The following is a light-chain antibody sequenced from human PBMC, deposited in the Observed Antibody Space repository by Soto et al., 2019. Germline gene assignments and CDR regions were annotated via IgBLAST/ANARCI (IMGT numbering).Light chain of an antibody. Sequence: DIQMTQSPSSLSASVGDRVTITCRASQSISNYLNWYQQKPGKAPKLLMYAASSLQSGVPSRFSGSGSGTDFTLTISRLEPEDFAVYYCQHYGTSPGSFGQGTKVEIK. V-gene: IGKV1-39*01. CDR2: AAS. J-gene: IGKJ1*01. CDR3: QHYGTSPGS. CDR1: QSISNY.